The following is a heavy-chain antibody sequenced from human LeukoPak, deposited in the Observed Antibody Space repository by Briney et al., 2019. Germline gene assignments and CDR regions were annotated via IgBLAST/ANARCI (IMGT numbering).Heavy chain of an antibody. CDR2: ISSDSSYT. J-gene: IGHJ2*01. Sequence: PGGSLRLSCAASGFTFSDYSMSWIRQAPGKGLELVSCISSDSSYTNYADSVKGRFTISRDNAKNSLYVQMNSLRAEDTAVYYCARDLYYDGSGGDLWGRGTLVTVSS. CDR3: ARDLYYDGSGGDL. D-gene: IGHD3-22*01. CDR1: GFTFSDYS. V-gene: IGHV3-11*06.